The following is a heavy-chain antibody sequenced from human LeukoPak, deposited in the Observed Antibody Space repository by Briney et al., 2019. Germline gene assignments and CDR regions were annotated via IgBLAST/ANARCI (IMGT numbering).Heavy chain of an antibody. J-gene: IGHJ4*02. Sequence: KPGGSLRLSCAASGFTSSSCGFNWVRQAPGKGLEWVSSIGPTGTDRYYADSVRGRFTISRDNAKNSMYLQMDSLRDEDTAVYYCATETIGRHYDYWGQGTLLTVSS. CDR2: IGPTGTDR. CDR3: ATETIGRHYDY. D-gene: IGHD1-14*01. CDR1: GFTSSSCG. V-gene: IGHV3-21*01.